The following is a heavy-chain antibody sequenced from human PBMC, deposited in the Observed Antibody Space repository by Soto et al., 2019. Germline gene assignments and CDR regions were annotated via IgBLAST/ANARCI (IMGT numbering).Heavy chain of an antibody. CDR2: IYYSGST. V-gene: IGHV4-39*01. CDR3: ARSLLTMVPEAD. J-gene: IGHJ4*02. Sequence: LQLQESGPGLVKPSETLSLTCTVSDGSISSSRSYWGWIREPPGKGLEWIGSIYYSGSTYYNPSLKSRVTISVDTSKNQFSLKLNSVTAADTAVYYCARSLLTMVPEADWGQGTLVTVSS. D-gene: IGHD3-10*01. CDR1: DGSISSSRSY.